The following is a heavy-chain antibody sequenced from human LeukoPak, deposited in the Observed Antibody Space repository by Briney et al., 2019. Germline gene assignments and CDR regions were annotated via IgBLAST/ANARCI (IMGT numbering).Heavy chain of an antibody. CDR2: IFASGST. D-gene: IGHD1-14*01. V-gene: IGHV4-4*07. CDR3: ARGIRNIDY. Sequence: SETLSLTCTVSGASINSDYWTWVRQVAGKGLEWIGRIFASGSTNYNPSLKSRVTISVDTSKNQFSLKLSSVTAADTAVYYCARGIRNIDYWGQGTLVTVSS. CDR1: GASINSDY. J-gene: IGHJ4*02.